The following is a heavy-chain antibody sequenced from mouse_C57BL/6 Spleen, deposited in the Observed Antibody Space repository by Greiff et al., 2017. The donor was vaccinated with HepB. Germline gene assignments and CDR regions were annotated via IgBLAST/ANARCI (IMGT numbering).Heavy chain of an antibody. CDR2: IDPSDSET. V-gene: IGHV1-52*01. D-gene: IGHD1-1*01. Sequence: QVQLQQPGAELVRPGSSVKLSCKASGYTFTSYWMHWVKQRPIQGLEWIGNIDPSDSETHYNQKFKDKATLTVDKSSSTAYMQLSSLTSEDSAVYYGARGVVATYSYGYFDVWGTGTTVTVSS. CDR3: ARGVVATYSYGYFDV. CDR1: GYTFTSYW. J-gene: IGHJ1*03.